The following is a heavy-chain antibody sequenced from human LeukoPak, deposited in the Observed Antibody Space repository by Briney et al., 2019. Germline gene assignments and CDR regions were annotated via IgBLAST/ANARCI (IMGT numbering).Heavy chain of an antibody. J-gene: IGHJ3*02. D-gene: IGHD3-3*01. CDR2: ISSNGGST. V-gene: IGHV3-64*01. Sequence: GGSLRLSCAASGFTFSSYAMHWVRQAPGKGLEYVSAISSNGGSTYYANSVKGRFTISRDNSKNTLYLQMGSLRAEDMAVYYCARGPLVLRFLEWLLYPDAFDIWGQGTMVTVSS. CDR1: GFTFSSYA. CDR3: ARGPLVLRFLEWLLYPDAFDI.